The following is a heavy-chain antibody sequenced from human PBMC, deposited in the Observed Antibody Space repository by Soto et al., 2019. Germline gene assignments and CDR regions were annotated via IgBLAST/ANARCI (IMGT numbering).Heavy chain of an antibody. CDR1: GFTFSSYG. CDR2: ISYDGSNK. CDR3: AKPLLYGSGSNYYYMDV. D-gene: IGHD3-10*01. V-gene: IGHV3-30*18. Sequence: GGSLRLSCAASGFTFSSYGMHWVRQAPGKGLEWVAVISYDGSNKYYADSVKGRFTISRDNSKNTLYLQMNSLRAEDTAVYYCAKPLLYGSGSNYYYMDVWGKGTTVTVSS. J-gene: IGHJ6*03.